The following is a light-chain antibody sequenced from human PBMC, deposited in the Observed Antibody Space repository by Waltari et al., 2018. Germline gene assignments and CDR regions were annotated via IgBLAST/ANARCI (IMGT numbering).Light chain of an antibody. CDR2: SND. V-gene: IGLV1-44*01. Sequence: QSVLTQPPSASGTPGQRVTISCSGSSSNIGSNIVNWYQQLPGTAPKLLIYSNDQRPSGVPDRFSGSKSGTSAYLAISGLHSEDEAEYYCAAWDDSLLGVFGGGTKPTVL. CDR1: SSNIGSNI. CDR3: AAWDDSLLGV. J-gene: IGLJ3*02.